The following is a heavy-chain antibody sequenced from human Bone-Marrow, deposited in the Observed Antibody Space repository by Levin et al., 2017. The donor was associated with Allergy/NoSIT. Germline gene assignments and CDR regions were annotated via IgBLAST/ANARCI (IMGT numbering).Heavy chain of an antibody. CDR2: ISGSGGST. CDR1: GFTFSTYA. CDR3: AKSGREGQWLVSYDYGMDV. J-gene: IGHJ6*02. D-gene: IGHD6-19*01. V-gene: IGHV3-23*01. Sequence: ETLSLTCAASGFTFSTYAMTWVHQAPGKGLEWVSSISGSGGSTYYADSVKGRVTISRDSSKNTLYLQMNSLRAEDTAVYYCAKSGREGQWLVSYDYGMDVWGQGTTVIVSS.